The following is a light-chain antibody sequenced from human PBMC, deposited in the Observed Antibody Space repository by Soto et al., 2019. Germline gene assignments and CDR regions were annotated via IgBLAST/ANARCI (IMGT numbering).Light chain of an antibody. CDR2: EVS. Sequence: QSALTQPVSVSGSPGQSSTISCTATSSDVGSYNLVSWYQHHPGKAPKLMIYEVSKRPSGVSNRFSGSKSGNTASLTISGLQAEDEADYYCCSYAGSSTFPYVFGTGTKVTVL. J-gene: IGLJ1*01. CDR3: CSYAGSSTFPYV. V-gene: IGLV2-23*02. CDR1: SSDVGSYNL.